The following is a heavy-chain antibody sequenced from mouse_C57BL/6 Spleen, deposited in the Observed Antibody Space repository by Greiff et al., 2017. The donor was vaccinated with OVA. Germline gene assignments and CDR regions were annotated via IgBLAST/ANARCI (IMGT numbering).Heavy chain of an antibody. CDR2: IYPRSGNT. CDR1: GYTFTSYG. CDR3: ARAYYSNYEGYWYFDV. D-gene: IGHD2-5*01. J-gene: IGHJ1*03. Sequence: QVHVKQSGAELARPGASVKLSCKASGYTFTSYGISWVKQRTGQGLEWIGEIYPRSGNTYYNEKFKGKATLTADKSSSTAYMELRSLTSEDSAVYFCARAYYSNYEGYWYFDVWGTGTTVTVSS. V-gene: IGHV1-81*01.